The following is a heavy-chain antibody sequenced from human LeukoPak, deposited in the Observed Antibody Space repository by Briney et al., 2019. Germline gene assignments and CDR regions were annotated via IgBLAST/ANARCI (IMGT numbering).Heavy chain of an antibody. CDR3: AKPARYCSSTSCYDY. J-gene: IGHJ4*02. CDR1: DFAFSNYA. Sequence: PGGSLRLSCETSDFAFSNYAMNWVRQAPGKGLEWVSAISGSGGSTYYADSVKGRFTISRDNSKNTLYLQIYSLRAEDTAVYYCAKPARYCSSTSCYDYWGQGTLVTVSS. CDR2: ISGSGGST. D-gene: IGHD2-2*01. V-gene: IGHV3-23*01.